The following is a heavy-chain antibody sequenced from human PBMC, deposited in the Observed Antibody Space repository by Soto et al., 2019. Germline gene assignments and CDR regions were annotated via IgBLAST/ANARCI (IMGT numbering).Heavy chain of an antibody. D-gene: IGHD5-18*01. V-gene: IGHV1-18*01. CDR1: GYTFTSYG. Sequence: QVPLVQSGAEVKKPGASVKVSCKASGYTFTSYGISWVRQAPGQGLEWMGWISAYNGNTNYAQKLQGRVTMTTDTSTSTAYMELRSLRSDDTAVYYCARAARGLSPRGYSYGCVGYWGQGAMVTVFS. CDR3: ARAARGLSPRGYSYGCVGY. J-gene: IGHJ4*02. CDR2: ISAYNGNT.